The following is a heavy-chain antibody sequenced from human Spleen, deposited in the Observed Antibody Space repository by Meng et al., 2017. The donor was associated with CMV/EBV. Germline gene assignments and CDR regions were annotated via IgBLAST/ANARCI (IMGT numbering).Heavy chain of an antibody. Sequence: QVQLQESGPGLVKPSTTLSPPATFSGGSITSGDYYWSWIRQPPGKGLEWIGYIYYSGSTYYNPSLKSRVTISVDTSKNQFSLKLSSVTAADTAVYYCVSELPGSSWYYFDYWGQGTPVTVSS. CDR2: IYYSGST. V-gene: IGHV4-30-4*08. J-gene: IGHJ4*02. CDR1: GGSITSGDYY. D-gene: IGHD6-13*01. CDR3: VSELPGSSWYYFDY.